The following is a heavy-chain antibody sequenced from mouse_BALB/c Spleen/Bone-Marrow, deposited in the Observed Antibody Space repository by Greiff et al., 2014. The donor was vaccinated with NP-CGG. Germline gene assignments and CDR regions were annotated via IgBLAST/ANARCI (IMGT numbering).Heavy chain of an antibody. CDR1: GCSFTGYN. CDR3: AKSVSLRAMDY. D-gene: IGHD6-2*01. Sequence: EVKVVESGPELEKPGASVKISCKASGCSFTGYNMNWVKQSNGKSLEWIGDIDPYYGGTSYNQKFKGKATLTVDKSSSTAYMLLKSLTSEDSAVYYCAKSVSLRAMDYWGQGTSVTVSS. CDR2: IDPYYGGT. V-gene: IGHV1-39*01. J-gene: IGHJ4*01.